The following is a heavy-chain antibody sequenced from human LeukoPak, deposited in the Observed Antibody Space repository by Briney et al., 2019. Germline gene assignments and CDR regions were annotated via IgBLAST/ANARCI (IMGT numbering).Heavy chain of an antibody. CDR2: INHSGST. J-gene: IGHJ3*02. V-gene: IGHV4-34*01. Sequence: SETLSLTCAVYGGSFSGYYWSWIRQPPGKGLEWIGEINHSGSTNYNPSLKSRVTISVDTSKNQFSLELSSVTAADTAVYYCALSIAAAGTGAFDIWGQGTMVTVSS. D-gene: IGHD6-13*01. CDR3: ALSIAAAGTGAFDI. CDR1: GGSFSGYY.